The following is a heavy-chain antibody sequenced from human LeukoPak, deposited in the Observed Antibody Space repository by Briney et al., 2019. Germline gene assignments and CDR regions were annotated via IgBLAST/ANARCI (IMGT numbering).Heavy chain of an antibody. CDR2: INHSGST. Sequence: SETLSLTCTVSGGSISGYYWSWIRQPPGKGLEWIGKINHSGSTNYNPSLKSRVTISIDTSKNQFSLKLSSVTAADTAVYYCARRDSSGWYVSYFDYWGQGTLVTVSS. D-gene: IGHD6-19*01. CDR3: ARRDSSGWYVSYFDY. CDR1: GGSISGYY. J-gene: IGHJ4*02. V-gene: IGHV4-34*01.